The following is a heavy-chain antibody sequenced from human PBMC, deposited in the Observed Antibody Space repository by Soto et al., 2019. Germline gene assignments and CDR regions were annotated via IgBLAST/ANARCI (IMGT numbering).Heavy chain of an antibody. CDR1: GFTVNTFE. CDR2: ISDDSSRT. V-gene: IGHV3-23*01. Sequence: EVQLLESGGGLVQPGGSLRLSCAASGFTVNTFEMSWVRQAPGRGLEWVSFISDDSSRTYYADAVKGRFTISIDNSKYTLYLQMNSLTAEDTAVYACVKGGWLDFWGQGTLVTVSS. D-gene: IGHD3-16*01. CDR3: VKGGWLDF. J-gene: IGHJ5*01.